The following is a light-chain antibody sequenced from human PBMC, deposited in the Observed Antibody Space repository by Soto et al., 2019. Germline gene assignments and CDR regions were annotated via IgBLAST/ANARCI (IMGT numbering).Light chain of an antibody. CDR1: QGISNY. V-gene: IGKV1-27*01. CDR3: QQYNSVPKT. CDR2: DSS. J-gene: IGKJ3*01. Sequence: IQMTGSQSSLSACLGDRVTITCMASQGISNYLAWYQQKPGKVPNPVVYDSSTLQSGVPSRFNGSQSGTACTLTISGLQPEDVARYYCQQYNSVPKTLGDGTKVDIK.